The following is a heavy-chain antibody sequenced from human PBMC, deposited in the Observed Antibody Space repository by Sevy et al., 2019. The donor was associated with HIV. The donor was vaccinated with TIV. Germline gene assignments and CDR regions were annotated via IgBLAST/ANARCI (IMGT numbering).Heavy chain of an antibody. V-gene: IGHV3-48*02. D-gene: IGHD3-22*01. CDR1: GFTFSSHS. CDR2: ISGTGNTI. Sequence: GGSLRLSCAASGFTFSSHSMNWVRQTPGKGLEWISYISGTGNTIYYADSVKGRFTISRDNAKNSLYLQLKSLRDEYTAIYYCASVPPYYDSNVSDFWGQGSLVTVSS. CDR3: ASVPPYYDSNVSDF. J-gene: IGHJ4*02.